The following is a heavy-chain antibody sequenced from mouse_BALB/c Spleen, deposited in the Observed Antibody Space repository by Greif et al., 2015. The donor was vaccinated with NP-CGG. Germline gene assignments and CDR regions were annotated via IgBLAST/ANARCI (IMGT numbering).Heavy chain of an antibody. V-gene: IGHV1-9*01. CDR1: GYTFSSYW. CDR2: ILPGSGST. Sequence: VQLQQSGAELMKPGASVKISCKATGYTFSSYWIEWVKQRPGHGLEWIGEILPGSGSTNYNEKFKGKATFTADTSSNTAYMQLSSLTSEDSAVYYCANWDEGFAYWGQGTLVTVSA. D-gene: IGHD4-1*01. CDR3: ANWDEGFAY. J-gene: IGHJ3*01.